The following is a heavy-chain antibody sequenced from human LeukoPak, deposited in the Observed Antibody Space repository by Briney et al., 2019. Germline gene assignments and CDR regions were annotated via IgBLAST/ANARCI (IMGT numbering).Heavy chain of an antibody. V-gene: IGHV3-48*03. Sequence: PGGSLKLSCAASGFTFSSYEMNWVRQAPGKGPEWVSYISSSGSTIYYADSVKGRFTISRDNARNSLYLQMNSLRAEDTAVYYCASGHEYGWYQDHWGQGTLVTVSS. CDR2: ISSSGSTI. CDR3: ASGHEYGWYQDH. J-gene: IGHJ4*02. CDR1: GFTFSSYE. D-gene: IGHD6-19*01.